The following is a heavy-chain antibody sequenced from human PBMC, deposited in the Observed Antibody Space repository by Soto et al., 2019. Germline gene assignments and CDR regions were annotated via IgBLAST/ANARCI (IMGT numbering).Heavy chain of an antibody. V-gene: IGHV1-69*13. CDR2: IIPIFGTA. CDR3: ARYLYDFWSAIGMDV. CDR1: GYTFTSYG. Sequence: SVKVSCKASGYTFTSYGISWVRQAPGQGLEWIGGIIPIFGTANYAQKFQGRVTITADESTSTAYLELSSLRSEDTSVYYCARYLYDFWSAIGMDVWGQGTTVTVSS. J-gene: IGHJ6*02. D-gene: IGHD3-3*01.